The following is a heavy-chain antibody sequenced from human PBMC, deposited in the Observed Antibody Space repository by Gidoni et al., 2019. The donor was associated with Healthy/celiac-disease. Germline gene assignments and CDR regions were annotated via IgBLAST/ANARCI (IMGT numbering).Heavy chain of an antibody. CDR1: GFTFSSYD. CDR3: ARDRRYCSSTSCWGRWYFDL. D-gene: IGHD2-2*01. J-gene: IGHJ2*01. V-gene: IGHV3-13*01. Sequence: EVQLVESGGGLVQPGGSLRLSCAASGFTFSSYDMHWVRQATGKGLEWVSAIGTAGDTYYPGYVKGRFTISRENAKNSLYLQMNSLRAGDTAVYYCARDRRYCSSTSCWGRWYFDLWGRGTLVTVSS. CDR2: IGTAGDT.